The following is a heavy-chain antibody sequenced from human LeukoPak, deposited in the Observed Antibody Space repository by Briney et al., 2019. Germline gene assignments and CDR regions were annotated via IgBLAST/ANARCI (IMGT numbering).Heavy chain of an antibody. Sequence: ASVKVSCKASGYTFTGYYMHWVRQAPGQGLEWMGWISAYNGNTNYAQKLQGRVTMTTDTSTSTAYMELRSLRSDDTAVYYCARDVEYSSSWYVTWGQGTLVTVSS. V-gene: IGHV1-18*04. D-gene: IGHD6-13*01. CDR1: GYTFTGYY. CDR2: ISAYNGNT. J-gene: IGHJ5*02. CDR3: ARDVEYSSSWYVT.